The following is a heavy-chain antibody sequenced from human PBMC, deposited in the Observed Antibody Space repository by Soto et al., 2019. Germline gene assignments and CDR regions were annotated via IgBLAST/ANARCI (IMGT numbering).Heavy chain of an antibody. CDR3: AAGSDVDTAMVSYYYYYHGMDV. V-gene: IGHV1-58*02. CDR1: GFTFTSSA. Sequence: SVKVSCKASGFTFTSSAMQWVRQARGQRLEWIGWIVVGSGNTNYAQKFQERVTITRDMSTSTAYMELSSLRSEDTAVYYCAAGSDVDTAMVSYYYYYHGMDVWGQGTTVTVSS. CDR2: IVVGSGNT. J-gene: IGHJ6*02. D-gene: IGHD5-18*01.